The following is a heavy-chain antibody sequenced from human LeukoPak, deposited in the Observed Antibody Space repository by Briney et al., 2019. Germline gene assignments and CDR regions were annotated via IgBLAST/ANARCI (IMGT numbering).Heavy chain of an antibody. CDR2: INHSGNT. V-gene: IGHV4-34*01. CDR3: ARDGDMLATIFDF. CDR1: GGSFSGCY. J-gene: IGHJ4*02. Sequence: SETLSLTCAVSGGSFSGCYWSWIRQPPGKGLEWIGEINHSGNTNYNPSLKSRVTISVDTSNNQFSLKLSSVTAADTAVYYCARDGDMLATIFDFWGQGTLVTVSS. D-gene: IGHD5-12*01.